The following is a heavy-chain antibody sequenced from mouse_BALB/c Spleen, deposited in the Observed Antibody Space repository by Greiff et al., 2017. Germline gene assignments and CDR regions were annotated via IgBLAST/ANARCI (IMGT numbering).Heavy chain of an antibody. V-gene: IGHV14-3*02. Sequence: SGAELVKPGASVKLSCTASGFNIKDTYMHWGKQRPEQGVEWIGRIDPANGNIKYDPKFQGKANITADTSSNTAYLQLSSLTSDDTAVYYCALIYYGTPFAYWGQGTLVTVSA. D-gene: IGHD2-1*01. CDR2: IDPANGNI. CDR1: GFNIKDTY. J-gene: IGHJ3*01. CDR3: ALIYYGTPFAY.